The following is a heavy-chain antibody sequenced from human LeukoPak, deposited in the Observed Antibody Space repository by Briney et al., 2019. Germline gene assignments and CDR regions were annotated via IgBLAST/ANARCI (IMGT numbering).Heavy chain of an antibody. CDR2: IHQNGGTE. V-gene: IGHV3-7*03. CDR1: GFTVSNYW. J-gene: IGHJ5*02. Sequence: PGGSLRLSCAASGFTVSNYWMSWVRQAPGEGLEWVACIHQNGGTEYYVDSVKGRFAIPRDNSKNSLHLQMSSLTVEDTAVYYCARDLSSRDASWGQGTLVIVSS. D-gene: IGHD6-13*01. CDR3: ARDLSSRDAS.